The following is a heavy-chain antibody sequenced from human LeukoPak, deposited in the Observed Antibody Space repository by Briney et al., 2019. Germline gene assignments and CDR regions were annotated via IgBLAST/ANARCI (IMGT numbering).Heavy chain of an antibody. Sequence: GTSLRLSCTTSGFTFSNYGMHWVRQASGKGLEWVAIIWHDGSDKYYADSVKGRFTISRDSSKNTLYLQMNSLRAEDTAVYYCARDTPSGNFDFWGQGTLVTVSS. CDR2: IWHDGSDK. CDR3: ARDTPSGNFDF. J-gene: IGHJ4*02. CDR1: GFTFSNYG. V-gene: IGHV3-33*01.